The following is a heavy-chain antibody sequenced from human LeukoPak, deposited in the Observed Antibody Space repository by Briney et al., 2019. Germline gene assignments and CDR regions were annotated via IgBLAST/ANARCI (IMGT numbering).Heavy chain of an antibody. V-gene: IGHV3-23*01. CDR1: GFTFSSYA. J-gene: IGHJ6*03. Sequence: GGSLRLSCAASGFTFSSYAMSWVRQAPGKGLEWVSAISSSGGSTYYADSVKGRFTISRDNSKNTLYLQMNSPRAEDTAVYYCAKDAGVEMATIFYYYFYMDVWGKGTTVTVSS. CDR3: AKDAGVEMATIFYYYFYMDV. D-gene: IGHD5-24*01. CDR2: ISSSGGST.